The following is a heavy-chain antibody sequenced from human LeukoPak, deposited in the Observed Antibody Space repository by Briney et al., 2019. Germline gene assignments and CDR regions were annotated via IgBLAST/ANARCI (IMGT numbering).Heavy chain of an antibody. V-gene: IGHV1-18*01. D-gene: IGHD3-22*01. CDR2: ISAYNGDT. CDR3: AREGHYDTRGHADY. Sequence: ASVKVSCKASGYTFTSYGISWVRQAPGQGLEWMGWISAYNGDTNYAQKLQGRVTMTTDTSTSTAYMELRSLRSDDTAVYYCAREGHYDTRGHADYWGQGTLVTVSS. CDR1: GYTFTSYG. J-gene: IGHJ4*02.